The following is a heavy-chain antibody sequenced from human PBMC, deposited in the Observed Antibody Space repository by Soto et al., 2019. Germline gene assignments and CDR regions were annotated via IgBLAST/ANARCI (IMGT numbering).Heavy chain of an antibody. J-gene: IGHJ5*02. CDR1: GFTFSSYA. D-gene: IGHD3-10*01. Sequence: VGSLRLSCAASGFTFSSYAMHWVRQAPGKGLEWVAVISYDGSNKYYADSVKGRFTISRDNSKNTLYLQMNSLRAEDTAVYYCARAYYYGSGTENWFDPWGQGTLVTVSS. V-gene: IGHV3-30-3*01. CDR3: ARAYYYGSGTENWFDP. CDR2: ISYDGSNK.